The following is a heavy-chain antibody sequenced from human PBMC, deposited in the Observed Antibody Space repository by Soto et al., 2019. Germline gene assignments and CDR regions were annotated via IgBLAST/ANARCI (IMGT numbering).Heavy chain of an antibody. J-gene: IGHJ4*02. V-gene: IGHV3-9*01. D-gene: IGHD3-10*01. CDR1: GFTFDDYA. Sequence: EVQLVESGGGLVQPGRSLRLSCAASGFTFDDYAMHWVRQAPGKGLVWVSGVSWNSGSIGYAASVTGRITICRDNAKNSLYLQMNSLRAEDTALYYCAKGTITYYYGSGSYGGEYYFDYWGQGTLVTASS. CDR2: VSWNSGSI. CDR3: AKGTITYYYGSGSYGGEYYFDY.